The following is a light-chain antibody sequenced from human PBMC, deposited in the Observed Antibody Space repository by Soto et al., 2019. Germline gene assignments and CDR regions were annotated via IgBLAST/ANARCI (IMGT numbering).Light chain of an antibody. J-gene: IGLJ3*02. CDR2: TDN. CDR3: AAWDDSLQSWV. CDR1: NSNIGSHT. Sequence: QSVLTQPPSASGTPGQRVTISCSGSNSNIGSHTVNWYQQLPGTAPKLLIYTDNQRPSGVPDRFSDSKSGTSASLAISGLQSEDEADYYCAAWDDSLQSWVFGGGIKVTVL. V-gene: IGLV1-44*01.